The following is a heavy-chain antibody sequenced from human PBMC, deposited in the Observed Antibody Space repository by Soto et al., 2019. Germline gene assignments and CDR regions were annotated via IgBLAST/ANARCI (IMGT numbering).Heavy chain of an antibody. D-gene: IGHD2-15*01. V-gene: IGHV3-74*02. CDR2: INSDGSVS. CDR1: GFTFRKYW. Sequence: EVQLVESGGGLVQPGGSLRLSCADSGFTFRKYWMYWVRQAPGQGLEWVSRINSDGSVSSYADSVKGRLTISRDNVKNTLYLLMDSLRAEDTAVYYCARGDCVGGSCYSVAGSFYYYMDAWGKGTTVTVFS. J-gene: IGHJ6*03. CDR3: ARGDCVGGSCYSVAGSFYYYMDA.